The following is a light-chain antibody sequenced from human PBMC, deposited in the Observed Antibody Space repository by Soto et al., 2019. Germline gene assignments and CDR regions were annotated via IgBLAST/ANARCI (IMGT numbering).Light chain of an antibody. CDR2: GAS. CDR1: QSVSSN. Sequence: EIVMTQSPATLSVSPGERATLSCRASQSVSSNLAWYQQKPGQAPRPLIYGASTRATGIPARFSGSGSGTEFTLTISSLQSEDFAVYYGQQYNNWPPSTFGQGTRLEIK. CDR3: QQYNNWPPST. V-gene: IGKV3-15*01. J-gene: IGKJ5*01.